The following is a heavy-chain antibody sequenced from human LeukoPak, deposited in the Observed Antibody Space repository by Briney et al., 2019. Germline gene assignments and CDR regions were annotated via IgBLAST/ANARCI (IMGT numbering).Heavy chain of an antibody. CDR3: ASLYSGSYSFDY. CDR1: GGSNSSGTYY. CDR2: IYTSGTT. V-gene: IGHV4-61*02. Sequence: TLSLTRIVTGGSNSSGTYYGSWIRQPAGKGREWIGRIYTSGTTNYNPPLKSRVTISVDTSKNHFSLKLSAVTAADTAVYYCASLYSGSYSFDYWGQGTLVTVSS. D-gene: IGHD1-26*01. J-gene: IGHJ4*02.